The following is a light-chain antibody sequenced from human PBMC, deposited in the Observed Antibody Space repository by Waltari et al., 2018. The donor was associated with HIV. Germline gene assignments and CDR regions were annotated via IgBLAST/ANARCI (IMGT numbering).Light chain of an antibody. J-gene: IGLJ3*02. Sequence: QPVLTQPPSASGTPAHGVTISCSGTNSNIGTTSVYWYQHLPGMAPKLLIYRNNRRPSGIPDRFSGSRSGTSASLAISGLRSEDEADYYCATWDDSLIWVFGGGTKLTVL. CDR1: NSNIGTTS. CDR3: ATWDDSLIWV. V-gene: IGLV1-47*01. CDR2: RNN.